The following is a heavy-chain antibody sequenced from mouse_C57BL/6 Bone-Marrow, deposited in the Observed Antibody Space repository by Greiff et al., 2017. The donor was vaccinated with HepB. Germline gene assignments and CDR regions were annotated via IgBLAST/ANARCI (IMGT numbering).Heavy chain of an antibody. CDR3: ARSRTTVVAYYFDY. CDR1: GYTFTDYY. CDR2: INSNNGGT. J-gene: IGHJ2*01. Sequence: EVQLQQSGPELVKPGASVKISCKASGYTFTDYYMNWVKQSHGKSLEWIGDINSNNGGTSYNQKFKGKATLTVDKSSSTAYMELRSLTSEDSAVYYCARSRTTVVAYYFDYWGQGTTLTVSS. V-gene: IGHV1-26*01. D-gene: IGHD1-1*01.